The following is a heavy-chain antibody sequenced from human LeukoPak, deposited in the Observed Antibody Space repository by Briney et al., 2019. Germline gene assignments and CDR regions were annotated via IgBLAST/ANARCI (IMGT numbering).Heavy chain of an antibody. Sequence: GGSLRLSCAASGFTFSSYAMHWVRQAPGKGLEYVSAISSNGGSTYYANSVKGRFTISRDNSKNTLYLQMGSLRAEDMAVYYCARGGGIAAANDCWGQGTLVTVSS. CDR2: ISSNGGST. CDR1: GFTFSSYA. V-gene: IGHV3-64*01. D-gene: IGHD6-13*01. CDR3: ARGGGIAAANDC. J-gene: IGHJ4*02.